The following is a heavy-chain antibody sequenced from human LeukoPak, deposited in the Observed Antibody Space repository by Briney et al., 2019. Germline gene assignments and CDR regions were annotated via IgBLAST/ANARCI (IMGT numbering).Heavy chain of an antibody. Sequence: SETLSLTCTVSNYSITNNYYWAWIRQPPGKGLEWIGSIHHSGITYYIPSLESRVTISLDTSKNQFSLRLYSVTAADTAIYYCVRESRGWYDDFWGQGTLVTVSS. CDR2: IHHSGIT. V-gene: IGHV4-38-2*02. CDR1: NYSITNNYY. J-gene: IGHJ4*02. CDR3: VRESRGWYDDF. D-gene: IGHD6-19*01.